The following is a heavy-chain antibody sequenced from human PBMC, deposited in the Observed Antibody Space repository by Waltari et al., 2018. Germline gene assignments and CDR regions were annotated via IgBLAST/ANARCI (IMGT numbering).Heavy chain of an antibody. Sequence: EVQVVESGGGLVQPGGSRKLSCATSGFSFSGSTIHWVRQTPGKGLEWVGRIRREPYNYATAYSASVKGRFTISRDDSKNTAYLQMNSLRTEDTAVYYCSGGEVTGTDFWGQGTLVTVSS. CDR3: SGGEVTGTDF. CDR1: GFSFSGST. D-gene: IGHD6-19*01. J-gene: IGHJ4*02. V-gene: IGHV3-73*01. CDR2: IRREPYNYAT.